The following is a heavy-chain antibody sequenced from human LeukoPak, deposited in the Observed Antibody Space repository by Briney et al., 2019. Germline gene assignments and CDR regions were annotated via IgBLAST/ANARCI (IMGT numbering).Heavy chain of an antibody. D-gene: IGHD3-10*01. CDR2: INPNSGGT. V-gene: IGHV1-2*03. CDR1: GYTFTGYY. CDR3: ARGELWFGDQGAPSWFDP. J-gene: IGHJ5*02. Sequence: LGASVKVSCKASGYTFTGYYMHWVRQAPGQGLEWMGWINPNSGGTNYAQKFQGRVTMTRDTSISTAYMELSRLRSDDTAVYYCARGELWFGDQGAPSWFDPWGQGTLVTVSS.